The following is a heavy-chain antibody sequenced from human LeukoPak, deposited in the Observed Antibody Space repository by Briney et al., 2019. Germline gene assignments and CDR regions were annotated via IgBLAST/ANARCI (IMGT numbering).Heavy chain of an antibody. Sequence: GGSLRLSCAASGFTFSSYEMNWVRQAPGKGLEWVSYISSSGSTIYYADSVRGRFTISRDNAKNSLYLQMNSLRAEDTAVYYCARDGDGGALFDYWGQGTLVTVSS. V-gene: IGHV3-48*03. CDR1: GFTFSSYE. D-gene: IGHD3-16*01. CDR2: ISSSGSTI. J-gene: IGHJ4*02. CDR3: ARDGDGGALFDY.